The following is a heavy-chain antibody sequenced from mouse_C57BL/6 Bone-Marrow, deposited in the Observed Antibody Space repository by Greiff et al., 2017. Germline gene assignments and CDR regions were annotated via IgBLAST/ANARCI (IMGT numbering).Heavy chain of an antibody. V-gene: IGHV3-6*01. J-gene: IGHJ4*01. CDR1: GYSITSGYY. Sequence: VQLKQSGPGLVKPSQSLSLTCSVTGYSITSGYYWNWIRQFPGNKLEWMGYISYDGSNNYNPSLKNLISITRDTSKNQFFLKLNSVTTEDTATYYWARARFRPYYYAMDYWGQGTSVTVSS. CDR3: ARARFRPYYYAMDY. CDR2: ISYDGSN.